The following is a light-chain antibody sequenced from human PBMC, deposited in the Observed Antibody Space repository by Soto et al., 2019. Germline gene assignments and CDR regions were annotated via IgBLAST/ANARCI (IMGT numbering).Light chain of an antibody. V-gene: IGKV3-20*01. Sequence: EIVLTQSPGTLSLSPGERATLSCRASQSLRRSNLAWYQQKPGQAPRPLIYDASSRATGIPDRFSGSGSGTDFTLTISSLEPEDFAVYYCQQYDGAPDTFGQGTKLEIK. CDR1: QSLRRSN. J-gene: IGKJ2*01. CDR3: QQYDGAPDT. CDR2: DAS.